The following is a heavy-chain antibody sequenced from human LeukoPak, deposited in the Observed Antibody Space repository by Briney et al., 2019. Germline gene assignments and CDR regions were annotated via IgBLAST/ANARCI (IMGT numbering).Heavy chain of an antibody. CDR2: IKQDGSET. Sequence: PGGSLRLSCAASGFTFSNYWMSWVRRAPGKGLEEVANIKQDGSETYYVDSVRGRFTISRDNAKNSLYLQMNSLRAEDTAVYYCARDFWGAYRVDYFDYWGQGTLVTVSS. CDR1: GFTFSNYW. CDR3: ARDFWGAYRVDYFDY. D-gene: IGHD3-3*01. J-gene: IGHJ4*02. V-gene: IGHV3-7*01.